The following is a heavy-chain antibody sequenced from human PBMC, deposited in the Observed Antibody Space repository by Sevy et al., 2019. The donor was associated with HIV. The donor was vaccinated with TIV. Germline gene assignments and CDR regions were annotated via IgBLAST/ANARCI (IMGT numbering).Heavy chain of an antibody. Sequence: GGSLRLSCAASGFTFSTYTMSWVRQAPGKGLEWVSAISGSAGSTYYADSVKGRFTISRDNSKNTLFLQMNSLRAEDTALYFCAKGDEPATDYADYVPNGFDIWGQGTMVTVSS. J-gene: IGHJ3*02. CDR2: ISGSAGST. CDR3: AKGDEPATDYADYVPNGFDI. CDR1: GFTFSTYT. D-gene: IGHD4-17*01. V-gene: IGHV3-23*01.